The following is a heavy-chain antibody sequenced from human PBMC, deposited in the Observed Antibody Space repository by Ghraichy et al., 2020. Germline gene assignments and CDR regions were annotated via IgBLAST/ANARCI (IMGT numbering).Heavy chain of an antibody. V-gene: IGHV4-39*01. Sequence: SETLSLTCTVSGGSVSSSSEYWGWIGQPQGKELEWIWSVYYSGSTYYNPSLKSRVTISVDTSKNQFSLKLSSVTAADTAVYYCARRFNSHYYDFDMWGQGTIVTV. J-gene: IGHJ3*02. CDR3: ARRFNSHYYDFDM. CDR2: VYYSGST. D-gene: IGHD4-23*01. CDR1: GGSVSSSSEY.